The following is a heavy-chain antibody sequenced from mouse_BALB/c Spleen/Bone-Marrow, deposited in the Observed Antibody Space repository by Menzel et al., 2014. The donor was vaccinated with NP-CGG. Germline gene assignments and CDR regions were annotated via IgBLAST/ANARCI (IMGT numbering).Heavy chain of an antibody. J-gene: IGHJ2*01. V-gene: IGHV5-9*03. D-gene: IGHD2-14*01. CDR3: ARAYYRYPFDY. CDR1: GFTFSSYT. Sequence: VQLKESGGGLVKPGGSLKLSCAASGFTFSSYTMSWVRQTPEKRLEWVATISSGGGNTYYPDSMKGRFTISRDNAENNLYLQMSSLRSEDTALYYCARAYYRYPFDYWGQGTTLTVSS. CDR2: ISSGGGNT.